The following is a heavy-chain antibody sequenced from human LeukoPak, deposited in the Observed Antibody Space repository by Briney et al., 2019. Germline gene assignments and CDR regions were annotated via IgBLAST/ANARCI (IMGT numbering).Heavy chain of an antibody. CDR1: GFTFSSYG. CDR2: IRYDGSNK. D-gene: IGHD2-2*02. Sequence: GGSLRLSCAASGFTFSSYGMHWVRQAPGKGLEWVAFIRYDGSNKYYADSVKGRFTISRDNSKNTLYLQMNSLRAEDTAVYYCAKDHCSSTSCYTGGAFDIWGQGTMVTVSS. V-gene: IGHV3-30*02. J-gene: IGHJ3*02. CDR3: AKDHCSSTSCYTGGAFDI.